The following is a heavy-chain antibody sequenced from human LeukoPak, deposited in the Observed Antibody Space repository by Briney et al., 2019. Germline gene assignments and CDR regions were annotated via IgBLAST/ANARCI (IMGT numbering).Heavy chain of an antibody. Sequence: GGSLRLSCAASGFTFSSYAMHWVRQAPGKGLEWVAVISYDGSNKYYADSVKGRFTISRDNSKNTLYLQMNSLRAEDTAVSYCAREPAYYYDSSGYPIDYWGQGTLVTVSS. D-gene: IGHD3-22*01. CDR2: ISYDGSNK. J-gene: IGHJ4*02. CDR3: AREPAYYYDSSGYPIDY. CDR1: GFTFSSYA. V-gene: IGHV3-30-3*01.